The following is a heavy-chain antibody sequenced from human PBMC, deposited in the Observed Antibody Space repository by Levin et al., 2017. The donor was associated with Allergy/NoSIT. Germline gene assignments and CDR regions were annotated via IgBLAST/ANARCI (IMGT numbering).Heavy chain of an antibody. D-gene: IGHD5-18*01. Sequence: GGSLRLSCAASGFTFDDYAMHWVRQAPGKGLEWVSGISWNSGSIGYADSVKGRLTISRDNAKNSLYLQMNSLRAEDTALYYCAKAEGYSYGTDAFDIWGQGTMVTVSS. CDR2: ISWNSGSI. CDR1: GFTFDDYA. V-gene: IGHV3-9*01. CDR3: AKAEGYSYGTDAFDI. J-gene: IGHJ3*02.